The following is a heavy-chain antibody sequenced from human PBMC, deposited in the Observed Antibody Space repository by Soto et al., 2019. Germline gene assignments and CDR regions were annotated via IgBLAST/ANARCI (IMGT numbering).Heavy chain of an antibody. V-gene: IGHV3-23*01. J-gene: IGHJ4*02. Sequence: GGSLRLSCAASGFTFSSYAMSWVRQAPGKGLEWVSAISGSGGSTYYADSVKGRFTISRDNSKNTLYLQMNSLRAEDTAVYYCAKETEYCSSTSCHIGNDYWGQGTLVTVSS. D-gene: IGHD2-2*01. CDR2: ISGSGGST. CDR1: GFTFSSYA. CDR3: AKETEYCSSTSCHIGNDY.